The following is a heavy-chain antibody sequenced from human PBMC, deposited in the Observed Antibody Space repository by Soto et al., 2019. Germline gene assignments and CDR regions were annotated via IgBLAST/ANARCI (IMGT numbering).Heavy chain of an antibody. CDR1: GFTFTNYA. Sequence: EVQLLESEGGLVKPGGSLRLSCAASGFTFTNYAMTWVRQAPGKGLEWVSSISGGDGDTSYADSVKGRFTISRDNSENTMFLQMNSLRPDDTAVYYCAKDRFTSTVRKYWFFDLWGRGTLVTVSS. CDR2: ISGGDGDT. CDR3: AKDRFTSTVRKYWFFDL. V-gene: IGHV3-23*01. D-gene: IGHD3-10*01. J-gene: IGHJ2*01.